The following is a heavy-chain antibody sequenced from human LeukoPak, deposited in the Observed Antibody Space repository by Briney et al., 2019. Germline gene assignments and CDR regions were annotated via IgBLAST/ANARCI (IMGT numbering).Heavy chain of an antibody. CDR1: GFTVSNNY. CDR3: ARERFGSGSWDFDY. CDR2: IYSGGST. Sequence: GGSLRLPCAASGFTVSNNYINWVRQAPGKGLEWVSVIYSGGSTYYTDSVKGRFTISRDNSKNTLYLQMNSLRAEDTAVYYCARERFGSGSWDFDYWGQGTLVTVSS. D-gene: IGHD3-10*01. V-gene: IGHV3-53*01. J-gene: IGHJ4*02.